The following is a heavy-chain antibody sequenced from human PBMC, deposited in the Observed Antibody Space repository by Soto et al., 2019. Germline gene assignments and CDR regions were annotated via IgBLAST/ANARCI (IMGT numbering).Heavy chain of an antibody. J-gene: IGHJ6*03. D-gene: IGHD3-3*01. Sequence: PSQTLSLTCAISGDSVSSNSAAWNWIRQSPSRGLEWLGRTYYRSKWYNDYAVSVKSRITINPDTSKNQFSLQLNSVTPEDTAVYYCARDLRGNYDCWSGYYPTSFYYYMDVWGKGTTVTVSS. V-gene: IGHV6-1*01. CDR2: TYYRSKWYN. CDR3: ARDLRGNYDCWSGYYPTSFYYYMDV. CDR1: GDSVSSNSAA.